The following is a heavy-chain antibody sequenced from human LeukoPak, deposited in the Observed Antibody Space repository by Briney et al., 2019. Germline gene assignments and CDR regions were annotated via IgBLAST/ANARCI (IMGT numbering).Heavy chain of an antibody. Sequence: GASVKVSCKASGYTFTSYGISWVRQAPGQGLEWMGWISAYNGNTNYAQKIQGRVTMTTDTSTSTAYMELRSLRSDDTAVYYCARVQARCSSTSCYFWYYYYMDVWGKGTTVTVSS. V-gene: IGHV1-18*01. CDR3: ARVQARCSSTSCYFWYYYYMDV. J-gene: IGHJ6*03. CDR1: GYTFTSYG. D-gene: IGHD2-2*01. CDR2: ISAYNGNT.